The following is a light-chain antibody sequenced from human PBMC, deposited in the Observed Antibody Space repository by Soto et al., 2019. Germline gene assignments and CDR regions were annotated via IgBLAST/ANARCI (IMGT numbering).Light chain of an antibody. Sequence: DIQMTQSPSTLSASVGDRVTITCRASQSISNWLAWYQQRPGEAPKLLMYDASTLENGVPSRFSGSGSGTEFTLTISGLRPDDFATYYCQQYNTYSYTFGQGTKLEIK. CDR3: QQYNTYSYT. J-gene: IGKJ2*01. CDR1: QSISNW. CDR2: DAS. V-gene: IGKV1-5*01.